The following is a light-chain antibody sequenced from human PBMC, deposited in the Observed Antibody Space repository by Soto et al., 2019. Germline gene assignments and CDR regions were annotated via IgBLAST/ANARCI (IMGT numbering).Light chain of an antibody. CDR1: QSVSSNY. J-gene: IGKJ1*01. Sequence: EIVVTQSPGTLSLSPGERATLSCRSSQSVSSNYLAWYQQKPDQAPRLVIYDVSGRATGIPDRFSGSGSVTAFARTSSSLEPEDFAVYYRQQAGRSPPFGQGTKVE. V-gene: IGKV3-20*01. CDR3: QQAGRSPP. CDR2: DVS.